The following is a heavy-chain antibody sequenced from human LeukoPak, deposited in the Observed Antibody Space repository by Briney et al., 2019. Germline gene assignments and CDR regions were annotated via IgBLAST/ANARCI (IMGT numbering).Heavy chain of an antibody. J-gene: IGHJ6*03. D-gene: IGHD6-6*01. CDR3: ARAGAYSSSLVYYYYYYMDV. Sequence: GGSLRLSCAAPGFTFSSYWMSWVRQAPGKGLEWVANIKQDGSEKYYVDSVKGRFTISRDNAKNSLYLQMDSLRAEDTAVYYCARAGAYSSSLVYYYYYYMDVWGKGTTVTVSS. CDR2: IKQDGSEK. V-gene: IGHV3-7*01. CDR1: GFTFSSYW.